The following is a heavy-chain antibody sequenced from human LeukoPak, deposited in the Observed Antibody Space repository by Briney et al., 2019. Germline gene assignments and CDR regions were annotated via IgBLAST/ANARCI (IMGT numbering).Heavy chain of an antibody. CDR3: ARHQGLLWFGELFPAHNWFGP. J-gene: IGHJ5*02. D-gene: IGHD3-10*01. CDR2: IYYSGST. Sequence: SETLSLTCTVSGGSISSSSYYWGWIRQPPGKGLEWIGSIYYSGSTYYNPSLKSRVTISVDTSKNQFSLKLSSVTAADTAVYYCARHQGLLWFGELFPAHNWFGPWGQGTLVTVSS. V-gene: IGHV4-39*01. CDR1: GGSISSSSYY.